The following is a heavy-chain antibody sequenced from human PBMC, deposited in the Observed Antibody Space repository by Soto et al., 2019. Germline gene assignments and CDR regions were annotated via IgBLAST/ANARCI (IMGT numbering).Heavy chain of an antibody. CDR1: GFTLSYYA. CDR3: AREGGGSYYYFDY. J-gene: IGHJ4*02. D-gene: IGHD1-26*01. V-gene: IGHV3-30-3*01. Sequence: QVQLVESGGGVVQPGRSLRLSCAASGFTLSYYATHWVRQAPGKGLEWVAVISYDGNNKYYADSVKGRLTISRDNSKDTLNLQMNSLRAEDTAVYYCAREGGGSYYYFDYWGQGTLVTVSS. CDR2: ISYDGNNK.